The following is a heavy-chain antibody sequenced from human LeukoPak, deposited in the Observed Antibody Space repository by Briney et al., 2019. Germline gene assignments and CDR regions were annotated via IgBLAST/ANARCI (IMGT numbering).Heavy chain of an antibody. J-gene: IGHJ4*02. Sequence: GGSLRLSCVASGFTFSTYSMNWVRQALGKGLEWVSFISSSSSYIYYADSVKGRLTISRDNAKNSLFLQINSLRVEDTAVYYCARGGYSYGNFDYWGQGTLVTVSS. CDR2: ISSSSSYI. V-gene: IGHV3-21*01. D-gene: IGHD5-18*01. CDR1: GFTFSTYS. CDR3: ARGGYSYGNFDY.